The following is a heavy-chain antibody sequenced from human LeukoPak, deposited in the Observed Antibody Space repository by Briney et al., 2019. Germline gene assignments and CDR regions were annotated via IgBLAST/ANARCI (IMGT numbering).Heavy chain of an antibody. D-gene: IGHD2-21*01. CDR2: IVVGSGNT. CDR1: GFTFTSSA. CDR3: AAVSVIVVVEHDAFDI. V-gene: IGHV1-58*01. J-gene: IGHJ3*02. Sequence: ASVKVSCKASGFTFTSSAVQWVRQARGQRLEWIGWIVVGSGNTNYAQKFQERVTITRDMSTSTAYMELSSLRSEDTAVYYCAAVSVIVVVEHDAFDIWGQGTMVTVSS.